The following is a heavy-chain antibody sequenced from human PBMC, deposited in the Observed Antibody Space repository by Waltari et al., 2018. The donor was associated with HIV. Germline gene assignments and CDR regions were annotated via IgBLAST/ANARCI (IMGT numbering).Heavy chain of an antibody. CDR2: MFPSGST. D-gene: IGHD2-21*02. CDR3: ARVMSGDYGSSWFDP. V-gene: IGHV4-4*02. J-gene: IGHJ5*02. CDR1: GVSIRSYNW. Sequence: QVQLQESGPGLVKPSETLSLTCAVSGVSIRSYNWWSWVRQPPGKGLEWIGEMFPSGSTNYNPSLKSRVTISVDKSKNQFSLKLTSVTAADTAVYFCARVMSGDYGSSWFDPWGQGTLVTVSS.